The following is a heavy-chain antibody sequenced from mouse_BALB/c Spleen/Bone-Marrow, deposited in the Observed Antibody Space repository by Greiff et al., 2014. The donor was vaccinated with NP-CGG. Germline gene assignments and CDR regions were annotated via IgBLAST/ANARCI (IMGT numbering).Heavy chain of an antibody. CDR1: GYTFTAYA. V-gene: IGHV1-67*01. J-gene: IGHJ2*01. CDR2: ISTYSGNT. D-gene: IGHD1-1*01. Sequence: QVQLQQSGPELVRPGVSVKLSCKGSGYTFTAYAMHWVKQSHAKSLEWIGLISTYSGNTHYNQNFKGKATMTVDKSSSTAYIELARLTSEDSAIYYCARNFYGSGYFDYWGQGTTLTVSS. CDR3: ARNFYGSGYFDY.